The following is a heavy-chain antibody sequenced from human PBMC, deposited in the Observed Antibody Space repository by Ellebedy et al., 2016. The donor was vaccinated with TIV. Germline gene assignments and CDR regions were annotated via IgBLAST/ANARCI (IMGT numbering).Heavy chain of an antibody. J-gene: IGHJ4*02. CDR3: AKDGWGGASNS. CDR1: GFTFSSYN. Sequence: GESLKISCAASGFTFSSYNMSWVRQAPGKGLEWVSDISGSGSSIHYADSVKGRFTISRDNSRNTVYLQMSSLSAEDTALYYCAKDGWGGASNSWGQGALVTVSS. CDR2: ISGSGSSI. V-gene: IGHV3-23*01. D-gene: IGHD3-16*01.